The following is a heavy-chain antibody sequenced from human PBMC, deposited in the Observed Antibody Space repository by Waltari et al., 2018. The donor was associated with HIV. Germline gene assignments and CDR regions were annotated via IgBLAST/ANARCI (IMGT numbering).Heavy chain of an antibody. V-gene: IGHV3-30-3*01. Sequence: QVHLVESGGGVVQPGRSLRRSCSASGFTFSSFALHWVRQSPGKGLEWVALISYDGSAKYYADSVKGRFTISRDNSKNTLYLQMKNLGTDDTAVFFCARDSTSMVSYFDYWGRGILVTVSS. CDR2: ISYDGSAK. D-gene: IGHD5-18*01. J-gene: IGHJ4*02. CDR3: ARDSTSMVSYFDY. CDR1: GFTFSSFA.